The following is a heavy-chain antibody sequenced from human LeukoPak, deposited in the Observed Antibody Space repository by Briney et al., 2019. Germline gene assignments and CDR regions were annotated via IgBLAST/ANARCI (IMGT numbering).Heavy chain of an antibody. D-gene: IGHD7-27*01. CDR1: GYAFTTHD. Sequence: ASVKVSCKASGYAFTTHDINWVRQATGQGLEWLGWMSPNSGDTGYAQKFQGRVTMTSDSSISTAYMELSSLRSEDTAIYYCVRTPPNWGFDYWGQGTLVTVSS. CDR3: VRTPPNWGFDY. CDR2: MSPNSGDT. J-gene: IGHJ4*02. V-gene: IGHV1-8*01.